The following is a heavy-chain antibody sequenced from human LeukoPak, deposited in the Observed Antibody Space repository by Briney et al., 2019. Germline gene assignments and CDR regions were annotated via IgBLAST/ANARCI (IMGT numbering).Heavy chain of an antibody. D-gene: IGHD6-13*01. V-gene: IGHV4-34*01. CDR3: ARGKRGYSSSWYDY. CDR1: GGSFSGYY. CDR2: INHSGST. Sequence: SEPLSLTCAVYGGSFSGYYWSWIRQPPGKGLEWIGEINHSGSTNYNPSLKSRVTISVDTSKNQFSLKLSSVTAADTAVYYCARGKRGYSSSWYDYWGQGGMATVSS. J-gene: IGHJ4*02.